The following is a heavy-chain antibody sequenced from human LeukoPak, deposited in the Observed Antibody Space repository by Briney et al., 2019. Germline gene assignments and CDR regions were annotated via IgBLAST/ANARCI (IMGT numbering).Heavy chain of an antibody. J-gene: IGHJ6*03. D-gene: IGHD3-10*01. CDR3: ARGFVLLWFGGADYYMDV. CDR1: GYTFTVYY. Sequence: ASVTLSFTSSGYTFTVYYMHWVRQAPGQGLEWMGCINPNSGGTNYAQKLQGRVTMTRDTSISTAYMELSRLRSDDTAVYYCARGFVLLWFGGADYYMDVWGKGTTVTISS. V-gene: IGHV1-2*02. CDR2: INPNSGGT.